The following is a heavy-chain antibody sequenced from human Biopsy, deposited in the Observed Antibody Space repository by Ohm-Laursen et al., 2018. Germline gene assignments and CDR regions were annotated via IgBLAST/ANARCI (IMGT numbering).Heavy chain of an antibody. J-gene: IGHJ4*02. V-gene: IGHV1-2*02. CDR2: INCKTGAT. CDR1: GYLFINYG. CDR3: ARDPLNGHKHFDY. D-gene: IGHD2-8*01. Sequence: SVKVSCKASGYLFINYGISWMRQAPGQGLEWLGYINCKTGATNYAQKFQGTVTMTRDTSISTAYLALGSLRSADTAIYYCARDPLNGHKHFDYWGQGSLVTVSS.